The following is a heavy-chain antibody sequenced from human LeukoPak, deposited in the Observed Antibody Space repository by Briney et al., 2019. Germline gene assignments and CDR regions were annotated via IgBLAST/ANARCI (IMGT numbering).Heavy chain of an antibody. J-gene: IGHJ4*02. Sequence: ASVKVSCKVSGYTLTELSMHWVRQAPGQGPEWMGIINPRGGSTDYAQKFQGRITMTSDTSTSTVYMELNSLRSDDTAVYFCARVGSAAATADYWGQGTLVTVSS. D-gene: IGHD6-25*01. CDR2: INPRGGST. CDR3: ARVGSAAATADY. CDR1: GYTLTELS. V-gene: IGHV1-46*01.